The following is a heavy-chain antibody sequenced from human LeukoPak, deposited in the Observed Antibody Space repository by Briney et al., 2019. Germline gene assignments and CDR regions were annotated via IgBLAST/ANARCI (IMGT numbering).Heavy chain of an antibody. V-gene: IGHV3-74*01. J-gene: IGHJ4*02. CDR2: INSDGSST. D-gene: IGHD7-27*01. Sequence: QPGGSLRLSCAAPGFTFSSYWMHWVRQAPGKGLVWVSRINSDGSSTSYADSVKGRFTISRDNAKNTLYLQMNSLRAEDTAVYYCARIPNTGGYFDYWGQGTLVTVSS. CDR1: GFTFSSYW. CDR3: ARIPNTGGYFDY.